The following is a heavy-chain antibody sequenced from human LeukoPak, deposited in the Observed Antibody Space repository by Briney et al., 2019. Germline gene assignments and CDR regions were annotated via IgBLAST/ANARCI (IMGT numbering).Heavy chain of an antibody. CDR2: ISSSSSYT. J-gene: IGHJ4*02. D-gene: IGHD1-1*01. CDR3: ARDRHNYYFDY. Sequence: KPGGSLRLSCAASGCTFSDYYMSWIRQAPGKGLEWVSYISSSSSYTNYADSVKGRFTISRDNAKNSLYLQMNSLRAEDTAVYYCARDRHNYYFDYWGQGTLVTVSS. CDR1: GCTFSDYY. V-gene: IGHV3-11*05.